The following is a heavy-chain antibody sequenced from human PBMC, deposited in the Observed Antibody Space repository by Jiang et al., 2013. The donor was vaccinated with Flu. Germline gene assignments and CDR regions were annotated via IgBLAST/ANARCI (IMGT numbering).Heavy chain of an antibody. CDR2: IIPIFGTA. CDR3: ARGRYYDSSGLNTNNWFDP. V-gene: IGHV1-69*01. CDR1: GGTFSSYA. Sequence: SGAEVKKPGSSVKVSCKASGGTFSSYAISWVRQAPGQGLEWMGGIIPIFGTANYAQKFQGRVTITADESTSTAYMELSSLRSEDTAVYYCARGRYYDSSGLNTNNWFDPWGQGTLVTVSS. J-gene: IGHJ5*02. D-gene: IGHD3-22*01.